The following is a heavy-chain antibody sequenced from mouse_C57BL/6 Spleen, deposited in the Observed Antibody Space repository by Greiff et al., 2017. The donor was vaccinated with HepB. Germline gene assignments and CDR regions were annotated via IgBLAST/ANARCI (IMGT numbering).Heavy chain of an antibody. CDR1: GYTFTDYY. CDR3: ARGERGWFAY. V-gene: IGHV1-76*01. CDR2: IYPGSGNT. Sequence: QVQLQQSGAELVRPGASVKLSCKASGYTFTDYYINWVKQRPGQGLEWIARIYPGSGNTYYNEKFKGKATLTAEKSSSTAYMQLSSLTSEDSAVYFCARGERGWFAYWGQGTLVTVSA. J-gene: IGHJ3*01.